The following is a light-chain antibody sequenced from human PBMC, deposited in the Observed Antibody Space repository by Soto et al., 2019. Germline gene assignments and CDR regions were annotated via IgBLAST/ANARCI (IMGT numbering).Light chain of an antibody. V-gene: IGKV3-15*01. Sequence: DIIMTQSPATLSVSPGERATLSCRASQSISDNLAWFQQKRGQPPRLLMYGASTRATGNPARFSGSGSGTEFTLTISSLQSEDFAVYYCQQYTDRPRTFGQGTKVELK. CDR1: QSISDN. CDR2: GAS. J-gene: IGKJ1*01. CDR3: QQYTDRPRT.